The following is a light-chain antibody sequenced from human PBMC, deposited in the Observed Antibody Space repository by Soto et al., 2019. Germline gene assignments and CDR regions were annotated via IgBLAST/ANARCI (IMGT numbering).Light chain of an antibody. J-gene: IGKJ4*01. CDR3: QQYGSSRGLT. Sequence: EIVLTQSPGTLSLSPGERATLSCRASPSVSSTYLAWYQQKPGQAPRLLIYGASSRAPGIPDRFSGSGSGTDFTLTISRLEPEDFAVYYCQQYGSSRGLTFGGGTKVEIK. V-gene: IGKV3-20*01. CDR2: GAS. CDR1: PSVSSTY.